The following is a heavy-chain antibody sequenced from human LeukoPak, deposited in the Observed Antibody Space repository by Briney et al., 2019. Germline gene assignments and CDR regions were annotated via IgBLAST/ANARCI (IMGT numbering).Heavy chain of an antibody. D-gene: IGHD5-18*01. J-gene: IGHJ4*02. Sequence: PGGSLRLSCAASGFTFSDAWMSWVRQAPGKGLEWVGRIKSKTDGGTTDYAAPVKGRITISRDDSKNTLYLQMNSLETEDTAVYYCTILGYTYGRFDYWGQGTLVTVSS. CDR3: TILGYTYGRFDY. CDR2: IKSKTDGGTT. CDR1: GFTFSDAW. V-gene: IGHV3-15*01.